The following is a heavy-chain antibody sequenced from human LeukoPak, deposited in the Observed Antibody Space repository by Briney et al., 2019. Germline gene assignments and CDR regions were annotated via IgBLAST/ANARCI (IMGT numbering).Heavy chain of an antibody. CDR1: GYTFTSYY. D-gene: IGHD2-15*01. CDR2: INPSGGST. CDR3: ARAGYCSGGSCYALLFYFDY. Sequence: ASVKVSCKASGYTFTSYYMHWVRQAPGQGLEWMGIINPSGGSTSYAQKFQGRVTMTRDTSTSTVYMELSRLRSDDTAVYYCARAGYCSGGSCYALLFYFDYWGQGTLVTVSS. V-gene: IGHV1-46*01. J-gene: IGHJ4*02.